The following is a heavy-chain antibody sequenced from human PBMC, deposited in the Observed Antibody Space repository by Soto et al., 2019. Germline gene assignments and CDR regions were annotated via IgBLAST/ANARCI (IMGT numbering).Heavy chain of an antibody. CDR1: GFSLSTNGVG. D-gene: IGHD2-21*02. Sequence: SGPTLVNPTQTLTLTCTFCGFSLSTNGVGVGWIRQPPGKALEWLALIYWDDDKRYSPSLKSRLTITKDTSKNQVVLTMTNMDPVDTGTYFCAHTEIGVTSTGLDYWGQGTLVTVSS. J-gene: IGHJ4*02. CDR2: IYWDDDK. CDR3: AHTEIGVTSTGLDY. V-gene: IGHV2-5*02.